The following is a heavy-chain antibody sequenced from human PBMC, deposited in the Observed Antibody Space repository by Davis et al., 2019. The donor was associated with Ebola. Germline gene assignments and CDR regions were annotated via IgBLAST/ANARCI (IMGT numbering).Heavy chain of an antibody. CDR3: AKADSSGWYVEFLDY. J-gene: IGHJ4*02. CDR2: INWNGASS. CDR1: GFTFSDYA. D-gene: IGHD6-19*01. V-gene: IGHV3-20*04. Sequence: PGGSLRLSCVASGFTFSDYAMTWVRQAPGKGLEWVSGINWNGASSGYADSVKGRFTISRDNVKNSLYLRMNSLRAEDTALYYCAKADSSGWYVEFLDYWGQGTLVTVSS.